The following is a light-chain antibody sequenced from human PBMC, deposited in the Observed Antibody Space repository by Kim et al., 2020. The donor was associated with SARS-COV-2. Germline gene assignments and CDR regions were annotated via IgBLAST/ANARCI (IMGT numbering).Light chain of an antibody. CDR2: GAS. Sequence: PGERVTLSCRASQSVGTNLAWYQQIPGQAPRLLIYGASTRATGIPARFSGSGSGTDFTLTISSLQSEEFAVYYCQQYDNWPLTFGGGTKVDIK. J-gene: IGKJ4*01. CDR1: QSVGTN. V-gene: IGKV3D-15*01. CDR3: QQYDNWPLT.